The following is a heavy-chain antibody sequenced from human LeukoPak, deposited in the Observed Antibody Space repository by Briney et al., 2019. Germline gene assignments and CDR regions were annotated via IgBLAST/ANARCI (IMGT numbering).Heavy chain of an antibody. CDR1: GFTLSSYW. J-gene: IGHJ6*03. CDR3: ARARKGVVYLHYYYYMDV. CDR2: IKQDGSEK. D-gene: IGHD2-2*01. Sequence: PGGSLRLSCAASGFTLSSYWMSWVRQAPGKGLEWVANIKQDGSEKYYVDSVKGRFTISRDNAKNSLYLQMNSLRAEDTAVYYCARARKGVVYLHYYYYMDVWGKGTTVTVSS. V-gene: IGHV3-7*01.